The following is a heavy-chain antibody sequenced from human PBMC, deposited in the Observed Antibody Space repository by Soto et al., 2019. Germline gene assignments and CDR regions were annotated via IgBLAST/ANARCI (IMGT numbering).Heavy chain of an antibody. CDR3: ARHNGPLYVGYYYDMDV. Sequence: LSETPSLTCTLSGGSISRDYRRWLRQPPGKGLEWIGYIYYSGSTNYNPSLKSRVTISVDTSKNQFSLKLSSVTAADTAVYYCARHNGPLYVGYYYDMDVWGQGTTVT. D-gene: IGHD3-16*01. CDR2: IYYSGST. CDR1: GGSISRDY. V-gene: IGHV4-59*08. J-gene: IGHJ6*02.